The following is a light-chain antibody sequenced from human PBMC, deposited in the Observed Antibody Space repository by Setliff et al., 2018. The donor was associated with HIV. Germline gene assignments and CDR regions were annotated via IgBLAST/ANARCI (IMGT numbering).Light chain of an antibody. CDR2: EVR. J-gene: IGLJ1*01. V-gene: IGLV2-14*01. Sequence: QSALTQPASVSGSPGQSITISCTGTSSDVGGYNYVSWYQQHPGKAPKLIIYEVRNRPSGVSNRFSGSKSGNTASLTISGLQAEDEGDYYCSSYTSSSTLYYVFGTGTKVTVL. CDR1: SSDVGGYNY. CDR3: SSYTSSSTLYYV.